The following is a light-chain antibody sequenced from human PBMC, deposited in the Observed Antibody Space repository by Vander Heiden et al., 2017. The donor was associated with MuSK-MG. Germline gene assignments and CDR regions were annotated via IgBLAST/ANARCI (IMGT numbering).Light chain of an antibody. V-gene: IGLV2-23*02. CDR3: CSYAGSSTVV. CDR1: SSDVGSYNL. Sequence: SALPPPASVSVSPGRSITISCTGTSSDVGSYNLVSWYQQHPGKAPKLMIYEVSKRPSGVYNRFSGSKSGNTASLTISVLQDEDEADYYSCSYAGSSTVVFGGGTKLTVL. J-gene: IGLJ2*01. CDR2: EVS.